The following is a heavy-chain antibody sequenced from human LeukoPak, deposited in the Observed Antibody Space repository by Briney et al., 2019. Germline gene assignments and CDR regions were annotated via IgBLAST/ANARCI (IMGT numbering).Heavy chain of an antibody. J-gene: IGHJ3*02. V-gene: IGHV4-38-2*02. Sequence: SETLSLTCTVSGYSISSGYYWDWIRQPPGKGLEWIGYIYYSGSTNYNPSLKSRVTISVDTSKNQFSLKLSSVTAADTAVYYCARLREIAAAGHYAFDIWGQGTMVIVSS. CDR3: ARLREIAAAGHYAFDI. D-gene: IGHD6-13*01. CDR2: IYYSGST. CDR1: GYSISSGYY.